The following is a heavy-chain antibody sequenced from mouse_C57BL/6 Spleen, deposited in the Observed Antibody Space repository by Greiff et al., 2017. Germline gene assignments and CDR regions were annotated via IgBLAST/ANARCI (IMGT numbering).Heavy chain of an antibody. D-gene: IGHD1-1*01. CDR1: GYTFTSYW. V-gene: IGHV1-50*01. Sequence: QVQLQQSGAELVKPGASVKLSCKASGYTFTSYWMQWVKQRPGQGLEWIGEIDPSDSYTNYNQKFKGKATLTVDTSSSTAYMQLSSLTSEDSAVYYCAFFITTVVAPFDDWGQGTTLTVSS. J-gene: IGHJ2*01. CDR3: AFFITTVVAPFDD. CDR2: IDPSDSYT.